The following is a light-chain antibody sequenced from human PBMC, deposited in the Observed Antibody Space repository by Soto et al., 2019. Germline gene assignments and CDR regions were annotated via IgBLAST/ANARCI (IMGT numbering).Light chain of an antibody. CDR2: GAS. V-gene: IGKV3-20*01. Sequence: IVLTQSPGTLSLSPGERATLSCRASQSVSSSYLAWYQQKPGQAPRLLIYGASSRATGIPDRFSGSGSGTDFTYTISRLEPEDFAVYYCQQYDSSPLTCGGGTKVEIK. CDR1: QSVSSSY. CDR3: QQYDSSPLT. J-gene: IGKJ4*01.